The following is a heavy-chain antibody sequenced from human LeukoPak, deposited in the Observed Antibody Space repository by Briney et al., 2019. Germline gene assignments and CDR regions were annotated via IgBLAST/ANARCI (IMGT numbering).Heavy chain of an antibody. Sequence: PGGSLRLSCAASGFTFDDNAMHWVRQGPGKGLEWVSGINWNGGSLGYGDSVKGRFTISRDNAKNSVYLQMNSLRDADTALYYCVRGRDSSGFYFFENWGRGTLVTVSS. D-gene: IGHD3-22*01. J-gene: IGHJ4*02. CDR3: VRGRDSSGFYFFEN. V-gene: IGHV3-9*01. CDR1: GFTFDDNA. CDR2: INWNGGSL.